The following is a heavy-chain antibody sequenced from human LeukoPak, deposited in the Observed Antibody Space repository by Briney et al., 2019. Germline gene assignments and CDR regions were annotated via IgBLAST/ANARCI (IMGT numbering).Heavy chain of an antibody. CDR2: IIPIFGTA. V-gene: IGHV1-69*01. J-gene: IGHJ5*02. CDR1: GGTFSSYA. D-gene: IGHD3-10*01. CDR3: ARVAFRGDLLNWFDP. Sequence: ASVKVSCKASGGTFSSYAISWVRQAPGQGLEWMGGIIPIFGTANYAQKFQGRVTITADESTSTAYMELSSLRSEDTAVYYCARVAFRGDLLNWFDPWGQGTLVTVSS.